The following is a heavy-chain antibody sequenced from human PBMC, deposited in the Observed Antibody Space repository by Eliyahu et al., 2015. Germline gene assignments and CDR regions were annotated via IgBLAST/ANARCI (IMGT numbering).Heavy chain of an antibody. J-gene: IGHJ5*02. Sequence: EVKLVESGGGLVQPGGSLRLSCASSGFTFNNFWMXWVRPAPGKGLEWVSSIRSTGAWIYYADSVKGRFTVSRDNARNSLFLQMNSLRVEDTAVYYCARGDGDYDLWGQGTLVTVSS. CDR3: ARGDGDYDL. CDR2: IRSTGAWI. V-gene: IGHV3-21*01. CDR1: GFTFNNFW. D-gene: IGHD4-17*01.